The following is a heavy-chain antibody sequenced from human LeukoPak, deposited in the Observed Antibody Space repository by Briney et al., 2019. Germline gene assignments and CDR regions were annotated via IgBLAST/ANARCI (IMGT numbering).Heavy chain of an antibody. D-gene: IGHD5-24*01. CDR3: ARDRYASKRRDGYNYLSDY. CDR2: INPNSGGT. Sequence: GASVKVSCKASGYTFTGYYMHLVRQAPGQGLEWMGWINPNSGGTNYAQKFQGRVTMTRDTSMSTAYMELSRLRSDDTAVYYCARDRYASKRRDGYNYLSDYWGQGTLVTVSS. J-gene: IGHJ4*02. V-gene: IGHV1-2*02. CDR1: GYTFTGYY.